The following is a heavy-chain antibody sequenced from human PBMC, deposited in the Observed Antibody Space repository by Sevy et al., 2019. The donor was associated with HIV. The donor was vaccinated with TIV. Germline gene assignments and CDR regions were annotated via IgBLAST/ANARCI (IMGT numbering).Heavy chain of an antibody. J-gene: IGHJ4*02. V-gene: IGHV3-30*18. D-gene: IGHD1-1*01. CDR2: ISYDGSKK. CDR3: AKNELERSPYYFDF. Sequence: GGSLRLSCAASGFTFSSYGMHWVRQAPGKGLEWVAVISYDGSKKYCADSVKGRFTISRDNSKNTLSLQMDSLRAEDTAVYFCAKNELERSPYYFDFWGQRTLVTVSS. CDR1: GFTFSSYG.